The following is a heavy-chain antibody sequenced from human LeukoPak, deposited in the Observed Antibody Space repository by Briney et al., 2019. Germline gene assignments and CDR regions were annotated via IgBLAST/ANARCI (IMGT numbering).Heavy chain of an antibody. D-gene: IGHD3-22*01. V-gene: IGHV4-4*07. CDR1: GGSISTYH. CDR2: ISTSGYT. CDR3: ATTDSRGCQLFAS. Sequence: PSETLSLTCTVSGGSISTYHLTWIRQPAGKGLEWIGCISTSGYTNNSPSLKSRVTMSVDTSKNQFSLRLSAVTAADTAVYYCATTDSRGCQLFASWGQGTLVTVSS. J-gene: IGHJ5*01.